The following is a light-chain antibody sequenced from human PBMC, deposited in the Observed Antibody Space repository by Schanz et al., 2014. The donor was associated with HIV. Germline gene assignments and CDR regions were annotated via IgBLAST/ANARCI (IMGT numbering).Light chain of an antibody. V-gene: IGKV3-20*01. CDR3: QHYGSSPAT. CDR1: QTVSSNS. Sequence: EIVVTQSPGTLSLSPGERATLSCRASQTVSSNSLGWYQQKRGQVPRLLIYSASRRANGIPDRFSGSGSGTDFTLTISRLEPEDFAVYYCQHYGSSPATFGQGTKVES. CDR2: SAS. J-gene: IGKJ1*01.